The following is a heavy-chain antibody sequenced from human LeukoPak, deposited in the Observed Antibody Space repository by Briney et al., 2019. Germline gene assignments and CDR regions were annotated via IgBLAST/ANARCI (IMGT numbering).Heavy chain of an antibody. CDR2: ISSSSSYI. Sequence: GGSLRLSCAASGFTFSSYSMNWVRQAPGKGLEWVSSISSSSSYIYYADSVKGRFTISRDNAKNSLYLQMNSLRAEDTAVYYCARHLSGVTGYTYGRGIDYWGQGTLVTVSS. V-gene: IGHV3-21*01. CDR1: GFTFSSYS. CDR3: ARHLSGVTGYTYGRGIDY. D-gene: IGHD5-18*01. J-gene: IGHJ4*02.